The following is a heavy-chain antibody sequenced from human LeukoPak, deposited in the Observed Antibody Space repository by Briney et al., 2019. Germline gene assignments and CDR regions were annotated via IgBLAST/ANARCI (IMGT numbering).Heavy chain of an antibody. J-gene: IGHJ3*02. D-gene: IGHD2-2*01. Sequence: GGSLRLSCAASGFTFSNAWMSWVRQAPGKGLEWVGRIKSKTDGGTTDYAAPVKGRFTISRDDSKNTLYLQMNSLKTEDTAVYYCTTALLVVVPAAIWGPRLTWAFDIWGQGTMVTVSS. CDR2: IKSKTDGGTT. V-gene: IGHV3-15*01. CDR1: GFTFSNAW. CDR3: TTALLVVVPAAIWGPRLTWAFDI.